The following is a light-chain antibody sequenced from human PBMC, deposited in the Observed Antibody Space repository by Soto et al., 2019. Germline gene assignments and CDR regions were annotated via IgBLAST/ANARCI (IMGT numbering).Light chain of an antibody. Sequence: DIQMTQSPSSLSASVGDRLTITCQASQDISDYLNWYQQKPGKAPKLLMYDASNLETGVPSRFSGSGSGTDFTLTISSLQPEDFATYYCQQYDNLLITFGPGTRVDIK. CDR3: QQYDNLLIT. J-gene: IGKJ3*01. V-gene: IGKV1-33*01. CDR2: DAS. CDR1: QDISDY.